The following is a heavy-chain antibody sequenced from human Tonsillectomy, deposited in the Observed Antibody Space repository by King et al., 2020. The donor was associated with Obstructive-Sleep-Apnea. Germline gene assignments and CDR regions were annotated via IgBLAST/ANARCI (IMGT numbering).Heavy chain of an antibody. Sequence: VQLQESGPGLVKPSQTLSLTCTVSGGSISSGEYYWSWIRQPPGKGLEWIGYIYYSGSTYYNPSLKSRVTISVDTSKNHFSLKLSSVTAADTAVYYCARVSYGSGSLDYWGEGTLVTVSS. CDR2: IYYSGST. J-gene: IGHJ4*02. V-gene: IGHV4-30-4*01. D-gene: IGHD3-10*01. CDR1: GGSISSGEYY. CDR3: ARVSYGSGSLDY.